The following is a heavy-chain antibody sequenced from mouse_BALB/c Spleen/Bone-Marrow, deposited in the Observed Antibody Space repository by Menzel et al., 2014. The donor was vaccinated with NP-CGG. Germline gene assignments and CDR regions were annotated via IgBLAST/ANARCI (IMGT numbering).Heavy chain of an antibody. V-gene: IGHV5-4*02. CDR1: GFTFSDYY. CDR2: ISDGGSYT. CDR3: ANYYGSTWFAY. J-gene: IGHJ3*01. Sequence: EVQLVESGGGLVKPGGSLKLSCAASGFTFSDYYMYWVRQTPEKRLEWVATISDGGSYTYYPDSVKGRFTISRDNAKNNLYLQMSSLKSEDTAMYYCANYYGSTWFAYWGQGTLATVSA. D-gene: IGHD1-1*01.